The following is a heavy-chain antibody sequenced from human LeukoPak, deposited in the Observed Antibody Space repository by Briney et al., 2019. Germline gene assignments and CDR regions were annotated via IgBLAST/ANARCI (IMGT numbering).Heavy chain of an antibody. CDR1: GYTFTSYY. CDR3: ARVYGSGSFYNF. CDR2: INPDNGGT. D-gene: IGHD3-10*01. J-gene: IGHJ4*02. V-gene: IGHV1-2*02. Sequence: ASVTVSCKASGYTFTSYYMHWVRQAPGQGLEWMGWINPDNGGTIYAQKFQGRVTMTRDTSISTAYMDVSSLRCDDTAVYYCARVYGSGSFYNFWGQGTLVTVSS.